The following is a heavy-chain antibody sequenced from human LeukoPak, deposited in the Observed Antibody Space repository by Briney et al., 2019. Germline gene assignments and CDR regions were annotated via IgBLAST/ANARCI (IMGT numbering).Heavy chain of an antibody. V-gene: IGHV1-46*01. J-gene: IGHJ4*02. D-gene: IGHD4-11*01. CDR1: GYTFTSSF. Sequence: GASVKVSCKASGYTFTSSFIHWVRQAPGQGLEWMGIINPSGGSTSYAQKFQGRVTMTRDTSTSTVYMELSSLRSEDTAVYYCARAARITQYSNLNFDSWGQGTLVTVSS. CDR3: ARAARITQYSNLNFDS. CDR2: INPSGGST.